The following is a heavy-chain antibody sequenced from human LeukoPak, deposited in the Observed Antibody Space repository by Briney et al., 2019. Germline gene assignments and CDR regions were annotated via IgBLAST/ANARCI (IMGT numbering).Heavy chain of an antibody. D-gene: IGHD6-13*01. CDR1: GFTFSDYY. Sequence: GGSLRLSCAASGFTFSDYYMSWIRQAPGKGLEWVSYISSSGSTIYYADSVKGRFTISRDNAKNSLYLQMNSLRAEDTAVYYCARESEDSSSTSYYYYYYMDVWGKGTTVTVSS. J-gene: IGHJ6*03. CDR3: ARESEDSSSTSYYYYYYMDV. CDR2: ISSSGSTI. V-gene: IGHV3-11*04.